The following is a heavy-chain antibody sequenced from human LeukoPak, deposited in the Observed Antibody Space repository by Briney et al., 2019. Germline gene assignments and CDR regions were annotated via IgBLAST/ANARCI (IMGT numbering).Heavy chain of an antibody. CDR2: INHSGST. CDR3: ARVPTKYSSSWYYFDY. Sequence: SETLSLTYAVYGGSFSGYYWSWIRQPPGKGLEWIGEINHSGSTNYNPSLKSRVTISVDTSKNQFSLKLSSVTAADTAVYYCARVPTKYSSSWYYFDYWGQGTLVTVSS. D-gene: IGHD6-13*01. CDR1: GGSFSGYY. J-gene: IGHJ4*02. V-gene: IGHV4-34*01.